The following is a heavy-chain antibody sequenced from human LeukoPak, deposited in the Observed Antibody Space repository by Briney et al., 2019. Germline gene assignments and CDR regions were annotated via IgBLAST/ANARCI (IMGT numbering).Heavy chain of an antibody. CDR3: ARVHDFWSGYYDY. Sequence: GGSLRLSCAASGFTFSSYSMNWVRQAPGKGLEWVSSISSRSRYLYYADSVKGRITISRDNAKNSLYLQMNSLRAEDTAVYYCARVHDFWSGYYDYWGQGTLVTVSS. D-gene: IGHD3-3*01. CDR2: ISSRSRYL. J-gene: IGHJ4*02. V-gene: IGHV3-21*01. CDR1: GFTFSSYS.